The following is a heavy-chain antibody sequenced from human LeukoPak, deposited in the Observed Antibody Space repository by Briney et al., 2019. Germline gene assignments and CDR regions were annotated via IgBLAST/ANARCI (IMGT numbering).Heavy chain of an antibody. CDR2: VSAYNGNT. CDR3: ARVPRYYYDSSGYLDY. V-gene: IGHV1-18*01. Sequence: SEKVSCKASGYSFTSYGISWVRQAPGQGIERMGGVSAYNGNTNYAQKLQGRVTMTTATSTSTAYMELRSLRSDDTAVYYCARVPRYYYDSSGYLDYWGQGTLVTVSS. J-gene: IGHJ4*02. D-gene: IGHD3-22*01. CDR1: GYSFTSYG.